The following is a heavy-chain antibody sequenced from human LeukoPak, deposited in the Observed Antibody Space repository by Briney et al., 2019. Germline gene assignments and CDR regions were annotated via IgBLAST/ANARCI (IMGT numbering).Heavy chain of an antibody. Sequence: PSGTLSLTCAVSGGSISSSNWWSWVRPPPGKGLEWIGEIYHSGSTNYNPSLKSRVTISVDKSKNQFSLKLSSVTAADTAVYYCARDSDPYGSGSYYKDYWGQGTLVTVSS. CDR1: GGSISSSNW. CDR3: ARDSDPYGSGSYYKDY. J-gene: IGHJ4*02. V-gene: IGHV4-4*02. CDR2: IYHSGST. D-gene: IGHD3-10*01.